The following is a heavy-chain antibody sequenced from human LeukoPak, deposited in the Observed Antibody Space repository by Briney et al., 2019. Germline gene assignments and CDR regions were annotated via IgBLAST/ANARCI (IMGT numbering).Heavy chain of an antibody. Sequence: GGSLRLSCAASGFTFSSYAMHWVRQAPGKGLEWVAVISYDGSNKYYADSVKGHFTISRDNSKNTLYVQLNSLRAEDTAVYYCAAKGNGYTGIYVFAQWGQGTLVTVSP. CDR2: ISYDGSNK. CDR3: AAKGNGYTGIYVFAQ. CDR1: GFTFSSYA. J-gene: IGHJ4*02. D-gene: IGHD1-26*01. V-gene: IGHV3-30-3*01.